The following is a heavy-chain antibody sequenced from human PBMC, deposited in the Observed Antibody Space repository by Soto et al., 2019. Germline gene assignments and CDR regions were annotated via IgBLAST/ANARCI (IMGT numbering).Heavy chain of an antibody. J-gene: IGHJ4*02. V-gene: IGHV1-69*06. Sequence: SVKVSCKASGGTFSSYAISWVRQAPGQGLEWMGGIIPIFGTANYAQKFQGRVTITADTSTSTVYMELSSLRSEDTAVYYCARVRRSSGYYYGYWGQGTPVTVSS. D-gene: IGHD3-22*01. CDR1: GGTFSSYA. CDR2: IIPIFGTA. CDR3: ARVRRSSGYYYGY.